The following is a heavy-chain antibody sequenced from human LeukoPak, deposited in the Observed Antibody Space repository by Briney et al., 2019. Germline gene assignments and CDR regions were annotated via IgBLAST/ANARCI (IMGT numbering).Heavy chain of an antibody. CDR1: GGSISSGGYY. CDR3: ARDAHEKFDP. J-gene: IGHJ5*02. Sequence: SETLSLTCTVSGGSISSGGYYWSWIRQPPGKGLEWIGYIYHSGSTYYNPSLKSRVTISVDRSKNQFSLKLSSVTAADTAVYYCARDAHEKFDPWGQGTLVTVSS. CDR2: IYHSGST. V-gene: IGHV4-30-2*01.